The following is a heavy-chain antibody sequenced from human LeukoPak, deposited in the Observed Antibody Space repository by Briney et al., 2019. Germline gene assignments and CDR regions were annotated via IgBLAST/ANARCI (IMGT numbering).Heavy chain of an antibody. Sequence: SETLSLTCAVYGGSFSGYYWSWIRQPPGKGLEWIGEINHSGSTNYNPSLKSRVTISVDTSKNQFSLKLSSVTAADTAVYYCARIVEGYCSGGSCYSYYYYMDVWGKGTTVTVSS. CDR2: INHSGST. CDR1: GGSFSGYY. CDR3: ARIVEGYCSGGSCYSYYYYMDV. D-gene: IGHD2-15*01. J-gene: IGHJ6*03. V-gene: IGHV4-34*01.